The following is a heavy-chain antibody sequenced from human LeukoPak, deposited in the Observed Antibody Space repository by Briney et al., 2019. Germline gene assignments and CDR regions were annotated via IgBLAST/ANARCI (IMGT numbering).Heavy chain of an antibody. Sequence: GGSLRLSCAASGFSFSSYWMSWVRQAPGKGLEWVANIKQDGSEKYYVDSVKGRFTISRDNAKNSLYLQMNSLRAEDTAVYYCARDDIAAAGTNYYYYYGVDVWGQGTTVTVSS. V-gene: IGHV3-7*01. J-gene: IGHJ6*02. CDR3: ARDDIAAAGTNYYYYYGVDV. D-gene: IGHD6-13*01. CDR2: IKQDGSEK. CDR1: GFSFSSYW.